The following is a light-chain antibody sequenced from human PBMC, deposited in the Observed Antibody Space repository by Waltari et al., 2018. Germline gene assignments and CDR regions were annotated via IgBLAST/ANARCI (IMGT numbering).Light chain of an antibody. Sequence: EIVLTQSPATLSLSPGERATLSCRASQSVSSFLAWYQQKPGQAPRLLLYDASNRATGIPARFSCSGSWTDFTLTISSLEPEDFAVYYCQQRGNWPLTFGGGTKVEIK. V-gene: IGKV3-11*01. CDR2: DAS. J-gene: IGKJ4*01. CDR3: QQRGNWPLT. CDR1: QSVSSF.